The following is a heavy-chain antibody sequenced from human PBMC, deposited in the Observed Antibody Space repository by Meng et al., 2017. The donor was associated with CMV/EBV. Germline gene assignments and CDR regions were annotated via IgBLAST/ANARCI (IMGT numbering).Heavy chain of an antibody. Sequence: RLQLQGRGPGLVTPQETLSLTCTVSGGPISSSSYYGGWIRQPPGKGLEWIGSIYYSGSTYYNPSLKSRVTISVDTSKNQFSLKLSSVTAADTAVYYCARDSSRWVTKYYFDYWGQGTLVTVSS. J-gene: IGHJ4*02. CDR1: GGPISSSSYY. V-gene: IGHV4-39*06. D-gene: IGHD4-17*01. CDR2: IYYSGST. CDR3: ARDSSRWVTKYYFDY.